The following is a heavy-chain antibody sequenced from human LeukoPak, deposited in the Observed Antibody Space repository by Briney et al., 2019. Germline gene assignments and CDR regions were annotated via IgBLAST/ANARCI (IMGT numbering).Heavy chain of an antibody. CDR1: GYTFTSYG. J-gene: IGHJ4*02. D-gene: IGHD3-22*01. V-gene: IGHV1-18*01. CDR2: ISAYNGNT. Sequence: ASVKVSCKASGYTFTSYGISWVRQAPGQGLEWMGWISAYNGNTNYAQKFQGRVTITADESTSTAYMELSSLRSEDTAVYYCARGGYYYDSSVDYWGQGTLVTVSS. CDR3: ARGGYYYDSSVDY.